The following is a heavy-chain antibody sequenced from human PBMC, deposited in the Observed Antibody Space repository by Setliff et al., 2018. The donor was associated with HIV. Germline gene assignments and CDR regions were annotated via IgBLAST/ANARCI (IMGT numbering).Heavy chain of an antibody. CDR2: MFHSGST. V-gene: IGHV4-59*01. CDR3: ARGSLASCCGDRDGCAFHI. Sequence: SETLSLTCTVSGGSISYYDWSWIRQPQGKGLEWIGYMFHSGSTNYNPSLKSRATISVDTSRNQFSLKMRSVNAADTAVYYCARGSLASCCGDRDGCAFHIWGQGTMVTVPS. CDR1: GGSISYYD. D-gene: IGHD2-21*02. J-gene: IGHJ3*02.